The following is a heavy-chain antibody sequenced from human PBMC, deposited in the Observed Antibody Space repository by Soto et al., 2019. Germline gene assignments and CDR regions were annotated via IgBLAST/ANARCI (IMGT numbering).Heavy chain of an antibody. J-gene: IGHJ6*02. D-gene: IGHD4-17*01. CDR1: GFTFSSYA. V-gene: IGHV3-23*01. CDR3: AKEQDGDGYYYYGMDV. CDR2: ISGSGGST. Sequence: EVQLLESVGGLVQPGGSLRLSCAASGFTFSSYAMSWVRQAPGKGLEWVSAISGSGGSTYYADSVKGRFTISRDNSKNTLYLQMNSLRAEDKAVYYCAKEQDGDGYYYYGMDVWGQGTTVTVSS.